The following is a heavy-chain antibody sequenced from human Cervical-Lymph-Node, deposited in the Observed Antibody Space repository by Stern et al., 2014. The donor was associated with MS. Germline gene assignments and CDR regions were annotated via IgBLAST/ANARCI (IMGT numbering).Heavy chain of an antibody. CDR1: GG. J-gene: IGHJ5*02. V-gene: IGHV1-69*09. Sequence: QVQLVESGAEVKRPGSSVKVSCKSSGGISWARQAPGQGLEYMGGVPPQLGLANHTKKSQGRVTISPDKKPDTVYLEMRDPAPKAPAFYSCARGGGDNWFHPWGQGTPVTVSS. CDR2: VPPQLGLA. D-gene: IGHD3-16*01. CDR3: ARGGGDNWFHP.